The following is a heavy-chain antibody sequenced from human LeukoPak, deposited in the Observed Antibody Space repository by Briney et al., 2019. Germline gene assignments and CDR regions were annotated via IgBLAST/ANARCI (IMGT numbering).Heavy chain of an antibody. CDR3: ARDRLYYDSSGRHDAFDI. D-gene: IGHD3-22*01. Sequence: GGSLRLSCAASGFTLSSYAMSWVRQAPGKGLEWVSAISDSGNTYHADSVKGRFTISRDNSKNTLYLQMNSLRAEDTAVYYCARDRLYYDSSGRHDAFDIWGQGTMVTVSS. J-gene: IGHJ3*02. CDR2: ISDSGNT. CDR1: GFTLSSYA. V-gene: IGHV3-23*01.